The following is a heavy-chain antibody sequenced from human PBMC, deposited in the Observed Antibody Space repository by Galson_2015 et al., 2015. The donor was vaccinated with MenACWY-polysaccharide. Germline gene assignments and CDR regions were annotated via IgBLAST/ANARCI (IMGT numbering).Heavy chain of an antibody. Sequence: SLRLSCAASGFTFSGYWMSWVRQAPGKGLEWVANIKQDGSENYYVDSVKGRITISRENSKNSLYLQMNSLRAEDTAVYYCARGQKTLGPWGQGTLVTVSS. J-gene: IGHJ5*02. V-gene: IGHV3-7*04. CDR2: IKQDGSEN. CDR1: GFTFSGYW. CDR3: ARGQKTLGP.